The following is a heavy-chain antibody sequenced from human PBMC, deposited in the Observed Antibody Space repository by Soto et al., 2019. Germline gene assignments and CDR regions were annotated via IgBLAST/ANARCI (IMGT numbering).Heavy chain of an antibody. CDR1: GFTFSSYG. CDR2: IWYDGSNK. CDR3: ARADIIVVVPAAMDY. D-gene: IGHD2-2*01. V-gene: IGHV3-33*01. J-gene: IGHJ4*02. Sequence: SLRLSCAASGFTFSSYGMHWVRQAPGKGLEGVAVIWYDGSNKYYADSVKGRFTISRDNSKNTLYLQMNSLRAEDTAVYYCARADIIVVVPAAMDYWGQGTLVTVSS.